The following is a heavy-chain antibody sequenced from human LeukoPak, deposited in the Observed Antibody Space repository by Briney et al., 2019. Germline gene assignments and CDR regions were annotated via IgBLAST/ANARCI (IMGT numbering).Heavy chain of an antibody. J-gene: IGHJ1*01. D-gene: IGHD4-17*01. CDR3: AGGVGNYGVPTGY. CDR1: RGSFSCYF. CDR2: INHRGST. V-gene: IGHV4-34*01. Sequence: PSETLSLTCAVYRGSFSCYFCSWIRQPPRKGLEWNGEINHRGSTNNNPSLKSRVNISVDTSKKQFSLKLGSVTAADTAVYYCAGGVGNYGVPTGYWGQGTLVTVSS.